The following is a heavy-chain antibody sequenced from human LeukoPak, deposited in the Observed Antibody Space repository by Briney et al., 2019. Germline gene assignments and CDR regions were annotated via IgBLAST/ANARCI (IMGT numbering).Heavy chain of an antibody. CDR1: GGSISAYY. Sequence: SETLSLTCTVSGGSISAYYWSWIRQPPGKGLEWIGYISYSGSTNYNPSLKSSVTISVDTSKNQFSLKLNSVTAADPAVYSCTRDRRDGYNYVAYWGQGPLVTVSS. D-gene: IGHD5-24*01. V-gene: IGHV4-59*01. CDR2: ISYSGST. CDR3: TRDRRDGYNYVAY. J-gene: IGHJ4*02.